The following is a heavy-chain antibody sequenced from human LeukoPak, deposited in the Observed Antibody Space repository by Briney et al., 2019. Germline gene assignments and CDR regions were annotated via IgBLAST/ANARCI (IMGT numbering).Heavy chain of an antibody. V-gene: IGHV3-23*01. CDR2: ISGSGGST. D-gene: IGHD3-3*01. CDR1: GFTFSSYA. Sequence: GGSLRLSCAASGFTFSSYAMSWVRQAPGKGVEWVSAISGSGGSTYYADSVKGGFTISRDNSKNTLYLQMNSLRAEDTAVYYCAKSRQSDYDFWSGQPLDYWGQGTLVTVSS. CDR3: AKSRQSDYDFWSGQPLDY. J-gene: IGHJ4*02.